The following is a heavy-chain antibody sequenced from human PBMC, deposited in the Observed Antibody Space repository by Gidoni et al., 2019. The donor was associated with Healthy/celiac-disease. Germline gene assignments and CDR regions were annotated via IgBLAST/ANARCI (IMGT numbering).Heavy chain of an antibody. CDR2: IWYDGSNK. CDR3: ARESRVFNGDPRPFDP. D-gene: IGHD4-17*01. Sequence: QVQLVESGGGVVQPGRSLRLSCAATGLTFSSYVMHWVRQAPGKGREWVAVIWYDGSNKYYADSVKGRFTISRDNSKNTLYLQMNSLRAEDTAVYYCARESRVFNGDPRPFDPWGQGTLVTVSS. J-gene: IGHJ5*02. V-gene: IGHV3-33*01. CDR1: GLTFSSYV.